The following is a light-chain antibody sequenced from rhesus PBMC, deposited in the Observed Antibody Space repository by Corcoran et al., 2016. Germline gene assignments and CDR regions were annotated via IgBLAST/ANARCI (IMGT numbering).Light chain of an antibody. CDR3: LQHNSYPLT. J-gene: IGKJ4*01. CDR2: DAS. Sequence: DIQMTQSPSSLSASVGDTVTITCQASQGISKYLAWFQQKPGKAPKLLIYDASTLQSRVPSRFTGSGSGTEVTLTISSLQPEEFATYYCLQHNSYPLTFGGGTKVELK. V-gene: IGKV1-25*01. CDR1: QGISKY.